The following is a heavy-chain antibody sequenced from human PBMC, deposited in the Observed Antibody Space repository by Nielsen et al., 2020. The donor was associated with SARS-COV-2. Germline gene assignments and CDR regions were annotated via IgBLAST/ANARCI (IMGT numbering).Heavy chain of an antibody. Sequence: GESLKISCAASGFTFDDYGMSWVRQAPGKGLEWVSGINWNSGSIGYADSVKGRFTISRDNAKNSLYLQMNSLRAEDTALYYCAKLGDYGSGVTIDYWGQGTLVTVSS. V-gene: IGHV3-20*04. CDR2: INWNSGSI. D-gene: IGHD3-10*01. CDR1: GFTFDDYG. J-gene: IGHJ4*02. CDR3: AKLGDYGSGVTIDY.